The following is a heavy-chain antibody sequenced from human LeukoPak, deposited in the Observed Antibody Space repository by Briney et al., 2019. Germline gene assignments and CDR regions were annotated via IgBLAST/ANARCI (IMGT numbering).Heavy chain of an antibody. CDR1: EFTFSRYA. D-gene: IGHD1-14*01. CDR2: ISYDGTKT. Sequence: GGSLRLSCAASEFTFSRYAMHWVRKAPGKGLEWLALISYDGTKTYYADSVKGRFTISRDNSKNILYLQMNSPRTEDTGLYYCAKDNGKWDFLALFDHWGQGAHVIVS. V-gene: IGHV3-30*18. CDR3: AKDNGKWDFLALFDH. J-gene: IGHJ4*02.